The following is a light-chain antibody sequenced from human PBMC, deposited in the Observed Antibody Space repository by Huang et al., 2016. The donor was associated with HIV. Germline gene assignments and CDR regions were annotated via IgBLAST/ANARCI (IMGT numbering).Light chain of an antibody. V-gene: IGKV3-11*01. J-gene: IGKJ4*01. CDR2: DVS. Sequence: VLTQSPATLSWYPGERVTLSCRASQSVGSYIAWYQQRPGQSPRLLIYDVSNRATGTPDRFSGSGSGTDFTLTISSLESEEFAVYYCQQRSSGVSFGGGTKVQVK. CDR1: QSVGSY. CDR3: QQRSSGVS.